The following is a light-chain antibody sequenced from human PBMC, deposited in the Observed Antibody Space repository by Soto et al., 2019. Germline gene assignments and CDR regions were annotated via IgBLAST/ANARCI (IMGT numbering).Light chain of an antibody. V-gene: IGLV2-14*01. J-gene: IGLJ1*01. CDR3: SSYTSSSTLVV. Sequence: QSVLTQPASVSGSPGQSITISCTGTSSDVGCYNYVSWYQHHPGKAPKLMIYEVSDRPSGVSNLFSGFKSVNTASLTISGLQAQDVAEYYSSSYTSSSTLVVFGPGTKVTVL. CDR1: SSDVGCYNY. CDR2: EVS.